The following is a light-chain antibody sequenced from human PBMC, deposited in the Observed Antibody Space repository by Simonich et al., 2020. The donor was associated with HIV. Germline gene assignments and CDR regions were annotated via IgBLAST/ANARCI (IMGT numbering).Light chain of an antibody. V-gene: IGLV6-57*03. J-gene: IGLJ3*02. Sequence: NFMLTQPHSVSESPGKTVTISCTRSSGSIASNYGQWYQQRPGSAPTTVSYEDNQRPSGVPDRFSGSIDSSSNSASLTISGLKTEDEADYYCQSYDISNHWVFGGGTKLTVL. CDR3: QSYDISNHWV. CDR1: SGSIASNY. CDR2: EDN.